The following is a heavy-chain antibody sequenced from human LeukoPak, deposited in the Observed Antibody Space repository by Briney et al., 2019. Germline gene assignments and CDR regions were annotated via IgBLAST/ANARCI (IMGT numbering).Heavy chain of an antibody. J-gene: IGHJ5*02. V-gene: IGHV1-3*01. CDR2: INAGNGNT. CDR1: GYTFTTYA. CDR3: ARGSSGYRSWFDP. Sequence: ASVKVSCKASGYTFTTYAIHWVRQAPGQRLEWMGWINAGNGNTKYSQKFQDRVTITRNTSISTAYMELSSLRSEDTAVYYCARGSSGYRSWFDPWGQGTLVTVSS. D-gene: IGHD5-12*01.